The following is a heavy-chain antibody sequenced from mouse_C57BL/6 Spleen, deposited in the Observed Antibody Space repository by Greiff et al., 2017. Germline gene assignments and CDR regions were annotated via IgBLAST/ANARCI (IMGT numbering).Heavy chain of an antibody. J-gene: IGHJ3*01. D-gene: IGHD4-1*01. CDR1: GFTFSDYG. Sequence: EVKLMESGGGLVKPGGSLKLSCAASGFTFSDYGMHWVRQAPEKGLEWVAYISSGSSTIYYADTVKGRFTISRDNAKNTLFLQMTSLRSEDTAMYYCAKTGTGLWFAYWGQGTLVTVSA. V-gene: IGHV5-17*01. CDR3: AKTGTGLWFAY. CDR2: ISSGSSTI.